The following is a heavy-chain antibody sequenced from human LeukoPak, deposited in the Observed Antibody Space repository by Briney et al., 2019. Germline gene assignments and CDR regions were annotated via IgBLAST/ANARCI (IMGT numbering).Heavy chain of an antibody. CDR2: IYTSGST. V-gene: IGHV4-4*07. D-gene: IGHD2-15*01. CDR3: ARGGGRQLATSHSYFDY. Sequence: SETLSLTCTVSGGSISGYYWSWIRQPAGKGLEWIGRIYTSGSTNYNPSLKSRVTMSVDTSKNQFSLELSSVTAADTAVYYCARGGGRQLATSHSYFDYWGQGTLVTVSS. J-gene: IGHJ4*02. CDR1: GGSISGYY.